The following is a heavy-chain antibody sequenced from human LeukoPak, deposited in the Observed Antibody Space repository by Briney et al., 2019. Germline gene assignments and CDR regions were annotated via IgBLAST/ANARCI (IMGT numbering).Heavy chain of an antibody. D-gene: IGHD3-3*01. Sequence: GGSLRLSCAASGFTFSSYWMHWVRQAPGKGLVWVSRINSDGSSTSYADSVKGRFTISRDNAKNTLYLQMNSLRAEDTAVYYCAKEEWLAGAFDIWGQGTMVTVSS. J-gene: IGHJ3*02. CDR2: INSDGSST. CDR3: AKEEWLAGAFDI. CDR1: GFTFSSYW. V-gene: IGHV3-74*01.